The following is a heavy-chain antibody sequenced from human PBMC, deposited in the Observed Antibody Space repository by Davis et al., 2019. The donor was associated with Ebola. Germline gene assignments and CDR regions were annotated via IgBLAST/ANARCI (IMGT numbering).Heavy chain of an antibody. CDR3: ARQGGVVVAATTLSYYYGMDV. D-gene: IGHD2-15*01. Sequence: MPSETLSLTCTVSGGSISSSSYYWGWIRQPPGKGLEWIGSIYYSGSTYSNPSLNSRVTISVDTSNNQFSLKLNSVTAAGTAVYYWARQGGVVVAATTLSYYYGMDVWGQGTTVTVSS. CDR1: GGSISSSSYY. CDR2: IYYSGST. V-gene: IGHV4-39*01. J-gene: IGHJ6*02.